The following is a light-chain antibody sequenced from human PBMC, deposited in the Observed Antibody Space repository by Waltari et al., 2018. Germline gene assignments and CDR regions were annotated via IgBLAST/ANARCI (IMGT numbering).Light chain of an antibody. CDR1: TLGDYY. CDR3: NSRDSSGNVV. Sequence: SSDLTQDPAVSVALGQTVRITCQGGTLGDYYASWYHQKAGQAPVLFIPGENKRPSWIPDRFSGSRSGNTASLTITGAQAGDEADYYCNSRDSSGNVVFGAGTKVTVL. J-gene: IGLJ2*01. CDR2: GEN. V-gene: IGLV3-19*01.